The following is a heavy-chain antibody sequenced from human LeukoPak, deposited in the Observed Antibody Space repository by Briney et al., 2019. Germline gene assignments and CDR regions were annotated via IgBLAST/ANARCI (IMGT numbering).Heavy chain of an antibody. V-gene: IGHV3-23*01. CDR2: ITSGTRT. D-gene: IGHD4-23*01. J-gene: IGHJ4*02. CDR1: GFTFSSHG. Sequence: GGSLRLSCVASGFTFSSHGMNWVRQAPGKGLEWVSGITSGTRTYYADSVKGRFAISRDNSKNTLYLQMNSLRAEDTAVYYCARVDGGSLDFDYWGQGTLVTVSS. CDR3: ARVDGGSLDFDY.